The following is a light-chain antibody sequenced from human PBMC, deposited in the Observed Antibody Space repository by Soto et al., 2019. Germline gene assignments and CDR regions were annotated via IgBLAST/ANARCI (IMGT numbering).Light chain of an antibody. CDR3: CSYAGSYTYV. V-gene: IGLV2-14*01. J-gene: IGLJ1*01. CDR2: EVT. CDR1: RSDVGAYNY. Sequence: QSALTQPASVSGSPGQSIAISCTGTRSDVGAYNYVSWYQQHPGKAPKLMISEVTNRPSGVSDRFSGSKSGNTASLTISGLQAEDEADYYCCSYAGSYTYVFGTGNKVTVL.